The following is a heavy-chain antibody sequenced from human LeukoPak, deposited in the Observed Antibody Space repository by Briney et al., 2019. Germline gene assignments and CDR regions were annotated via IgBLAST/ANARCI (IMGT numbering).Heavy chain of an antibody. Sequence: SETLSLTCTVSGGSISSYYWSWIRQPPGKGLEWIGYIYYSGSTNYNPSLTSRVTISVDTSKNQFSLRLSSVTAADTAVYYCARTFYSSGWYGGANWFDPWGQGTLVTVSS. CDR2: IYYSGST. J-gene: IGHJ5*02. CDR3: ARTFYSSGWYGGANWFDP. CDR1: GGSISSYY. D-gene: IGHD6-19*01. V-gene: IGHV4-59*01.